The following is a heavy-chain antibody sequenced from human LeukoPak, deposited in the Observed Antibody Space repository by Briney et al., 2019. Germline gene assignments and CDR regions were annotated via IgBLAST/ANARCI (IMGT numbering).Heavy chain of an antibody. D-gene: IGHD3-3*01. V-gene: IGHV3-15*01. CDR1: GFTFSSYV. Sequence: PGGSLRLSCAASGFTFSSYVMNWVRQAPGKGLEWVGRIKSKTDGGTTDYAAPVKGRFTISRDDSKNTLYLQMNSLKTEDTAVYYCTTDPNTIFGVVNYWGQGTLVTVSS. J-gene: IGHJ4*02. CDR2: IKSKTDGGTT. CDR3: TTDPNTIFGVVNY.